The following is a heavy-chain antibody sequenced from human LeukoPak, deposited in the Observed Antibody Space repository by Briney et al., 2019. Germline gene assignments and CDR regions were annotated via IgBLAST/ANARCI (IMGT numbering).Heavy chain of an antibody. CDR2: IWYDGSSE. V-gene: IGHV3-33*01. Sequence: GGSLRLFCAASGVNFGSYGMHWVRQAPGKGLEWVAVIWYDGSSEQYADSVKGRFTISRDNSRDTLYLQMNSLRAEDTAVYYCARAGVTTTVTVRGGYYYMDVWGKGTTVTVSS. J-gene: IGHJ6*03. CDR3: ARAGVTTTVTVRGGYYYMDV. D-gene: IGHD4-17*01. CDR1: GVNFGSYG.